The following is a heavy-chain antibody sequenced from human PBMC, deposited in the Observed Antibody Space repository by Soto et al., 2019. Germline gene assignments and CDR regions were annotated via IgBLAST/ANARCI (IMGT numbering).Heavy chain of an antibody. CDR1: GYTFTRSG. J-gene: IGHJ6*02. Sequence: ASVKLYCNASGYTFTRSGISWVRQAPRQGLEWMGWISTYNGDTNYAQTLQGRVTMTTDTSTSTAYMELRSLRSDDTAVYYCARDGHSGYDYIESTKYGMDVWGQGTTVTVSS. CDR2: ISTYNGDT. D-gene: IGHD5-12*01. V-gene: IGHV1-18*01. CDR3: ARDGHSGYDYIESTKYGMDV.